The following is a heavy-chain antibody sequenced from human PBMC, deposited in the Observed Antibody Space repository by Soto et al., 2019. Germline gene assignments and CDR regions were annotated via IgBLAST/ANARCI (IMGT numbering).Heavy chain of an antibody. D-gene: IGHD3-10*01. J-gene: IGHJ5*02. CDR1: GYTFTSYG. V-gene: IGHV1-18*01. Sequence: ASVKVSCKASGYTFTSYGISWVRQAPGQGLEWMGWISAYNGNTNYAQKLQGRVTMTTDTSTSTAYMELRSLRSDDTAVYYCARDRFVYGSWPSVRFDPWGQGTLVTVSS. CDR2: ISAYNGNT. CDR3: ARDRFVYGSWPSVRFDP.